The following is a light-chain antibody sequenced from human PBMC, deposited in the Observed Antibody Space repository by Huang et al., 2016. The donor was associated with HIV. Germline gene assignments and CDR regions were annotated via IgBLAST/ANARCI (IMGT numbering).Light chain of an antibody. CDR1: QDISTF. CDR3: QQYYSHST. J-gene: IGKJ3*01. CDR2: TAS. V-gene: IGKV1-8*01. Sequence: AIQMTQSPSSISASTGDRVTITCRASQDISTFLAWYQQKPGKPPKLLIHTASLLQPGVAARFDASGSGTDFTLTVTCLQSEDFASYYCQQYYSHSTFGQGTKV.